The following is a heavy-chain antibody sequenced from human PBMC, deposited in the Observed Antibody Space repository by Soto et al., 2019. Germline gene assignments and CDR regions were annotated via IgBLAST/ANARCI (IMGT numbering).Heavy chain of an antibody. J-gene: IGHJ6*02. Sequence: GESLKISCKGSGYIFTTYWIGWVRQMPGKGLEWMGIIYPADSDTRYSPSFQGQVTISADKSISTAYLQWSSLKALDTAVYYCASGNPATFGGITVYYYYGMDVWGQGTTVTVSS. CDR2: IYPADSDT. V-gene: IGHV5-51*01. CDR1: GYIFTTYW. CDR3: ASGNPATFGGITVYYYYGMDV. D-gene: IGHD3-16*02.